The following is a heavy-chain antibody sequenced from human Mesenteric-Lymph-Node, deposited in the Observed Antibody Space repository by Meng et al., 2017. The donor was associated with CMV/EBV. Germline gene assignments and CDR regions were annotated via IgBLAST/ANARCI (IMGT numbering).Heavy chain of an antibody. CDR1: GFIFNNYG. D-gene: IGHD6-13*01. V-gene: IGHV3-33*03. J-gene: IGHJ4*02. CDR3: AKSHIAAAVQVGFFDY. Sequence: GGSLRLSCTASGFIFNNYGIHWVRQAPGKGLEWVAVIWYDGTAEYYADSVKGRFTVSRDNSRNTVYLEMASLKVEDSAAYYCAKSHIAAAVQVGFFDYWGLGTVVTVSS. CDR2: IWYDGTAE.